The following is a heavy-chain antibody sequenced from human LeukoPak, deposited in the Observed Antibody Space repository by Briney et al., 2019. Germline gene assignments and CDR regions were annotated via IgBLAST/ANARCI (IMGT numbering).Heavy chain of an antibody. CDR3: ARDSGGSGNWFDP. CDR2: IIPIFGTA. Sequence: SVKVSCKASGGTFNSYAISWVRQAPGQGLEWMGGIIPIFGTADYAQKFQGRVTITTDESTSTGYMELSSLRSEDTAVYYCARDSGGSGNWFDPWGQGTLVTVSS. D-gene: IGHD3-10*01. J-gene: IGHJ5*02. CDR1: GGTFNSYA. V-gene: IGHV1-69*05.